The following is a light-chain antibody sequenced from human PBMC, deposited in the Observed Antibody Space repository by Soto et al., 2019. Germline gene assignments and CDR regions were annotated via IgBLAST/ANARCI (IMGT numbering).Light chain of an antibody. CDR3: QQYNSWPLT. CDR1: QSVGSS. J-gene: IGKJ4*01. CDR2: GAS. Sequence: EIVMTQSPATLSVSPGERATLSCRASQSVGSSLAWYQRKPGQAPRLLIYGASTRATGIPATFSGSGSGTEFTRTISSLQSEDFAVDYWQQYNSWPLTFGGGTKVEIK. V-gene: IGKV3-15*01.